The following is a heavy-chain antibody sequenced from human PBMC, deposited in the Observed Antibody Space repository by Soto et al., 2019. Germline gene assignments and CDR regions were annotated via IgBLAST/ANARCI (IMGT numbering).Heavy chain of an antibody. J-gene: IGHJ5*02. D-gene: IGHD6-13*01. CDR3: ARGGYGQQLTGNWFDP. V-gene: IGHV4-31*03. Sequence: QVQLQESGPGLVKPSQTLSLTCTVSGGSISSGGYYWSWIRQHPGKGLEWIGYIYYSGSTYYNPSLKSRVTISVDTSKNQFSLKLSSVTAADTAVYYCARGGYGQQLTGNWFDPWGQGTLVTVSS. CDR1: GGSISSGGYY. CDR2: IYYSGST.